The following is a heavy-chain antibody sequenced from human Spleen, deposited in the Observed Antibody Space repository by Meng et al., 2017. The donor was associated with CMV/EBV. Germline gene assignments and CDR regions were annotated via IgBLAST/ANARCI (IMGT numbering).Heavy chain of an antibody. CDR3: AKDQEAVAGFDFDY. Sequence: GGSLRLSCTASGIIFGDHSMCWVRQAPGMGLEWVSAVSGSGGATFYADSVRGRFTISRDNSKNTVYLQMNSLRAEDTAVYYCAKDQEAVAGFDFDYWGQGMLVTVSS. V-gene: IGHV3-23*01. CDR2: VSGSGGAT. J-gene: IGHJ4*02. CDR1: GIIFGDHS. D-gene: IGHD6-19*01.